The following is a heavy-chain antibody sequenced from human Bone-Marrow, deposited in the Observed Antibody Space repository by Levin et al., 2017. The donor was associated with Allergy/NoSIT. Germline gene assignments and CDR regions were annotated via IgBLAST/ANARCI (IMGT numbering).Heavy chain of an antibody. CDR1: GGTFSSHG. Sequence: SVKVSCKASGGTFSSHGISWVRQAPGQGLEWMGGLIPIFRTTNYAQKFQGRVTITADESTSTAYMELSSLRSEDTAVYYCASCLEAAAGPYYYDGMDVWGQGTTVTVSS. J-gene: IGHJ6*02. D-gene: IGHD6-13*01. CDR2: LIPIFRTT. CDR3: ASCLEAAAGPYYYDGMDV. V-gene: IGHV1-69*13.